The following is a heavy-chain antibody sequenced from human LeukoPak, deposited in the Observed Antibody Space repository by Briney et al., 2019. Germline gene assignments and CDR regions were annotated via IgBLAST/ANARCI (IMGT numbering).Heavy chain of an antibody. Sequence: PGGSLRLSCAASGFTFSSYTMSWVRQAPGKGLEWVSTIGGSGATTYYADSATGRFTISRDNSKNTMYLQMSSLRAEDTAVYYCAQGGSPGALDYWGRGTLVTVSS. J-gene: IGHJ4*02. CDR2: IGGSGATT. CDR3: AQGGSPGALDY. D-gene: IGHD2-15*01. CDR1: GFTFSSYT. V-gene: IGHV3-23*01.